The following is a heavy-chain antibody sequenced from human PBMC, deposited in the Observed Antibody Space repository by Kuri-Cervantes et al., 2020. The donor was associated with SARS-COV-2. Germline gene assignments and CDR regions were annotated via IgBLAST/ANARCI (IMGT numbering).Heavy chain of an antibody. CDR1: GFTFSSYE. Sequence: GESLKISCAASGFTFSSYEMNWVRQAPGKGLEWVSSISSSSSYIYYADSVKGRFTISRDNAKNSLYLQMNSLRAEDTAVYYCASLLSGGGAHLYFFYMDAWGKGTTVTVSS. V-gene: IGHV3-21*01. J-gene: IGHJ6*03. CDR3: ASLLSGGGAHLYFFYMDA. CDR2: ISSSSSYI. D-gene: IGHD3-16*01.